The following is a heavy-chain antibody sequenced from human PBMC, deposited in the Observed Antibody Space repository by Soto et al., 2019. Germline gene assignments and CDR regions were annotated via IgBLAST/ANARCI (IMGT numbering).Heavy chain of an antibody. CDR1: GYTFTSYG. D-gene: IGHD2-8*01. Sequence: GASVKVSCKASGYTFTSYGISWVRQAPGQGLEWKGWISAYNGNTNYAQKLQGRVTMTTDTSTSTAYMELRSLRSDDTAVYYCARTAEIVLMVYARYYYGMDVWGQGTTVTVSS. CDR2: ISAYNGNT. V-gene: IGHV1-18*01. CDR3: ARTAEIVLMVYARYYYGMDV. J-gene: IGHJ6*02.